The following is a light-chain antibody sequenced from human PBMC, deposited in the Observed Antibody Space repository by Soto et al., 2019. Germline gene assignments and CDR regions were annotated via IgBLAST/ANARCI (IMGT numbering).Light chain of an antibody. Sequence: AIRMTQSPSSLSASTGDRVTITCRASQGISSYLAWYQQKPGKAPKLLIYAASTLQSGVPSRFSGSGSGTDFTLTISCLQSEDFETYYCQQYYSYPLNFGGGTKVDI. J-gene: IGKJ4*01. CDR2: AAS. CDR3: QQYYSYPLN. V-gene: IGKV1-8*01. CDR1: QGISSY.